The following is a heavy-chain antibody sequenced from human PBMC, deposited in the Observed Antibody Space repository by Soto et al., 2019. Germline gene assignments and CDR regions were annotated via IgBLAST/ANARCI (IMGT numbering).Heavy chain of an antibody. J-gene: IGHJ4*02. CDR2: IDWDDDK. V-gene: IGHV2-70*04. CDR3: ARIHDSSGYSDY. CDR1: GFSLSTSGMR. D-gene: IGHD3-22*01. Sequence: SGPTLVNPTPTLTLTCTFSGFSLSTSGMRVSWIRQPPGKALEWLARIDWDDDKFYSTSLKTRLTISKDTSKNQVVLTMTNMDPVDTATYYCARIHDSSGYSDYWGQGTLVTVSS.